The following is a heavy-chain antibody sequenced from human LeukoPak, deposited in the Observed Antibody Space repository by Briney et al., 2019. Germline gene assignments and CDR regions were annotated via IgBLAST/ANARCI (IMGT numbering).Heavy chain of an antibody. V-gene: IGHV3-30*02. D-gene: IGHD4-17*01. CDR3: AKDPNDYGDYFDY. CDR2: IRYDGSNK. J-gene: IGHJ4*02. Sequence: GGSLRLSCAASGFTFSSYGMHWVRQAPGKGLEWVAFIRYDGSNKYYADSVKGRFTISRDNYKNTLYLQMNSLRAEDTAVYYCAKDPNDYGDYFDYWGQGTLVTVSS. CDR1: GFTFSSYG.